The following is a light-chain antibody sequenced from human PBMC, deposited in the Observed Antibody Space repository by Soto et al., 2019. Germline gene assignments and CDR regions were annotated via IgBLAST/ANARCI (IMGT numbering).Light chain of an antibody. CDR3: QPYNCYPVT. V-gene: IGKV1-16*02. J-gene: IGKJ5*01. Sequence: DIQMTQSPSSLSASVGDRVTITCRASQDISIYLAWFQQKPGQVPKCLIYGASTLRAGAPSKFSASGSGTDFTLTISSPQPEDRAPYYCQPYNCYPVTFGRGTRLDIK. CDR1: QDISIY. CDR2: GAS.